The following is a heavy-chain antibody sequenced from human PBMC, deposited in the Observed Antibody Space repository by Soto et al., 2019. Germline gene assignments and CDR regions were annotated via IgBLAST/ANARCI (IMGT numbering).Heavy chain of an antibody. Sequence: GGSVRLSRAASGFTFSSYWMSWVRQAPGRGLEWMANIKYDGSEKYYVDSVRGRLTISRDNARNSLYLQMNSLRAEDTAMYYCASSRHKGGRPDYWAQGTLVPVSS. D-gene: IGHD2-15*01. J-gene: IGHJ4*02. CDR3: ASSRHKGGRPDY. CDR1: GFTFSSYW. CDR2: IKYDGSEK. V-gene: IGHV3-7*03.